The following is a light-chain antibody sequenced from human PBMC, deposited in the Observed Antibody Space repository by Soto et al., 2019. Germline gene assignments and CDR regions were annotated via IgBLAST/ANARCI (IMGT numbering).Light chain of an antibody. V-gene: IGKV1-5*01. CDR1: QSMSTG. CDR2: DAS. CDR3: QQYYSYRT. Sequence: IHMTQPHPTLSASVGDIVTITCRASQSMSTGLAWYQQKPGKAPKLLIYDASSLESGVPSRFSGSGSGTKFTLTSSSLQPDDFATCYCQQYYSYRTFGQGTKV. J-gene: IGKJ1*01.